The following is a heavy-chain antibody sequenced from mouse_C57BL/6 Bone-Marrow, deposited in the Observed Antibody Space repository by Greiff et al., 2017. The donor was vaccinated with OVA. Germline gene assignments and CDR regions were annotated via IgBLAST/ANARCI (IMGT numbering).Heavy chain of an antibody. D-gene: IGHD4-1*01. CDR3: ARNWYWYFDV. V-gene: IGHV1-54*01. CDR2: INPGSGGT. J-gene: IGHJ1*03. CDR1: GYAFTNYL. Sequence: VQLVESGAELVRPGTSVKVSCKASGYAFTNYLIEWVKQRPGQGLEWIGVINPGSGGTNYNEKFKGKATLTADKSSSTAYMQLSSLTSEDSAVYFCARNWYWYFDVWGTGTTVTVSS.